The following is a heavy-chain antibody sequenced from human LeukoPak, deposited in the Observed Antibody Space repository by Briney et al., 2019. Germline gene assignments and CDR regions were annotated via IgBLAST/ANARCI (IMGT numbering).Heavy chain of an antibody. Sequence: PGRSLRLSWAASGXTFSRYGMHWVRQGPGKGLEWVAVIWYDGSKKYYADSVKGRFTISRDNSKNTLYLQMNSLRAEDTAVYYCARDLRLGYYDSSFPDYWGQGTLVTVSS. J-gene: IGHJ4*02. V-gene: IGHV3-33*01. CDR3: ARDLRLGYYDSSFPDY. CDR1: GXTFSRYG. CDR2: IWYDGSKK. D-gene: IGHD3-22*01.